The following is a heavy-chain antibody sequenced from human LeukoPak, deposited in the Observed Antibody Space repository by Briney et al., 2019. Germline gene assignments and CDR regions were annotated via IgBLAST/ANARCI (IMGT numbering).Heavy chain of an antibody. CDR1: GYTFTSYC. CDR3: ARGLGGSGSYFLTFDY. V-gene: IGHV1-18*01. Sequence: ASVKVSCKASGYTFTSYCINWVRQAPGQGLEWMGWISAYNGNTKYAQKVQGRVTMTTDTSTSTAYMELRSLRSDDTAVYYCARGLGGSGSYFLTFDYWGQGTLVTVSS. D-gene: IGHD1-26*01. J-gene: IGHJ4*02. CDR2: ISAYNGNT.